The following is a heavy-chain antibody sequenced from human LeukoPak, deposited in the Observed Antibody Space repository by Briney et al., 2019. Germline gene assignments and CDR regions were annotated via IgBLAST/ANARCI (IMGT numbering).Heavy chain of an antibody. J-gene: IGHJ2*01. V-gene: IGHV4-39*02. D-gene: IGHD6-6*01. CDR2: IYYSGST. CDR3: ARESFRGIAARPDWYFDL. CDR1: GGSISSSSYY. Sequence: SETLSLTCTVSGGSISSSSYYWGWIRQPPGKGLEWIGSIYYSGSTYYNPSLKSRVTISVDTSKNQFSLKLSSVTAADTAVYYCARESFRGIAARPDWYFDLWGRGTLVTVSS.